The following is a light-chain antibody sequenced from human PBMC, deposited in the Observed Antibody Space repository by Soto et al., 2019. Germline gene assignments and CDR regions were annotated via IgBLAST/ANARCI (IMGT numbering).Light chain of an antibody. CDR2: DVR. CDR3: CSYAGSHTYV. Sequence: QPALTQPRSVSESPGQSVTISCTGTSSDVTNYNSVSWYQQHPGKAPKLIIYDVRKRPSGVPDRFSGSKSDNTASLTISGLQAEDEADYYCCSYAGSHTYVFGTGTKLTVL. CDR1: SSDVTNYNS. J-gene: IGLJ1*01. V-gene: IGLV2-11*01.